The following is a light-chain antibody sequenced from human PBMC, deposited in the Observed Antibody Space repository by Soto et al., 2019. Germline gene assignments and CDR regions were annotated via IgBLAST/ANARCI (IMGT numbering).Light chain of an antibody. CDR1: QSVSSN. Sequence: EIVMTQSPATLSVSPGERATLSCRASQSVSSNFAWYQQKPGQAPRLLIYGASTRATGIPARFSGSGSGTESTLTISSLQSEGFAVYYCQQYNSWPLTFGQGTRLEIK. V-gene: IGKV3-15*01. J-gene: IGKJ5*01. CDR2: GAS. CDR3: QQYNSWPLT.